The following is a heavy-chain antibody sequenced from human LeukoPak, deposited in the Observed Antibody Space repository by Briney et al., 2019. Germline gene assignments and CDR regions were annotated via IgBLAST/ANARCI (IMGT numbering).Heavy chain of an antibody. D-gene: IGHD3-22*01. CDR1: GFTFSSYS. J-gene: IGHJ4*02. CDR2: ISSSSYI. Sequence: GGSLRLSCAASGFTFSSYSMNWVRQAPGKGLEWVSSISSSSYIYYADSVKGRFTISRDNAKNSLYLRMNSLRAEDTAVYYCARDPYDSSGYYDYWGQGTLVTVSS. CDR3: ARDPYDSSGYYDY. V-gene: IGHV3-21*01.